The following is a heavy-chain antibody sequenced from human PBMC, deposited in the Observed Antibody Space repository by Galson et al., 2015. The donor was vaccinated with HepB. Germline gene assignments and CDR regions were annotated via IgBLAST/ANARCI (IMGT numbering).Heavy chain of an antibody. CDR3: AKGEYGGNPSV. J-gene: IGHJ6*04. D-gene: IGHD4-23*01. Sequence: SLRLSCAASGFTFSSYGMHWVRQAPGKGLEWVAVISYDGSNKYYADSVKGRFTISRDNSKNTLYLQMNSLRAEDTAVYYCAKGEYGGNPSVWGKGTTVTVSS. V-gene: IGHV3-30*18. CDR2: ISYDGSNK. CDR1: GFTFSSYG.